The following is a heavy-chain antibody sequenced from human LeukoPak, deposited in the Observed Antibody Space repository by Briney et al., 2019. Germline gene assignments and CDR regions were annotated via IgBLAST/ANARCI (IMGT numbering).Heavy chain of an antibody. Sequence: GESLKISCKGSGYSFISYWIGWVRQMPGKGLEWMGIIYPGDSDTRYSPSFQGQVTISADKSIGTAYLQWSSLKASDTAMYYCARPGYYDSSGYFPHFDYWGQGTLVTVSS. CDR3: ARPGYYDSSGYFPHFDY. V-gene: IGHV5-51*01. J-gene: IGHJ4*02. CDR1: GYSFISYW. D-gene: IGHD3-22*01. CDR2: IYPGDSDT.